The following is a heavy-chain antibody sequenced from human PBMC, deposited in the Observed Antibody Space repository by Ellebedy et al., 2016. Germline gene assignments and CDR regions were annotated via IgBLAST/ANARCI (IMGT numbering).Heavy chain of an antibody. J-gene: IGHJ3*02. Sequence: GESLKISXAASGFTFSSSAMSWIRQAPGKGLELVSSISGSGGDAKYADSVKGRFTVSRDNSKNTLYLQMNSLRAEDTALYYCAKPPAGILTGFYPEAAFDIWGQGTMVTVSS. CDR2: ISGSGGDA. CDR3: AKPPAGILTGFYPEAAFDI. V-gene: IGHV3-23*01. D-gene: IGHD3-9*01. CDR1: GFTFSSSA.